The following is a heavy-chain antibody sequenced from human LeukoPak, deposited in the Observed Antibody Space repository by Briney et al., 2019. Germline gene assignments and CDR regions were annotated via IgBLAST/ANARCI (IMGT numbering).Heavy chain of an antibody. CDR3: AKDPEGYSDY. CDR2: ISPSGT. Sequence: GGSLRLSCAASGFTFSSSAMSWVRQAPGEGLQWVPAISPSGTDYADSVKGRFTISRDNSQNTLYLQMNNLRPEDTAVYYCAKDPEGYSDYWGQGTLVTVSS. V-gene: IGHV3-23*01. D-gene: IGHD3-22*01. CDR1: GFTFSSSA. J-gene: IGHJ4*02.